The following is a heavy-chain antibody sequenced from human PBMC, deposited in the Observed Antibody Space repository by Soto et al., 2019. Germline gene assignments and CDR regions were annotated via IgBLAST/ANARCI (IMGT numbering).Heavy chain of an antibody. D-gene: IGHD6-19*01. CDR3: ARSAGWYAVHS. V-gene: IGHV4-4*02. Sequence: QVQLQESGPGLVKPSGTLSLTCAVSGDSVSSPYYWCWVRQPPGKGLEWIGEVFHTGTTNYNPSLRSRFTIAMDKSINQFSLDLSSVAAAYTAVYYCARSAGWYAVHSWGPGTLVIVSS. CDR1: GDSVSSPYY. J-gene: IGHJ4*02. CDR2: VFHTGTT.